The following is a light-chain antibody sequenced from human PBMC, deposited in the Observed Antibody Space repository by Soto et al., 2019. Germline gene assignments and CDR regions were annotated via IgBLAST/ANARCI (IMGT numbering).Light chain of an antibody. CDR2: TAS. CDR1: QRVTSSY. V-gene: IGKV3-20*01. Sequence: IVLTQSPGTLSLSPGERATLSCRASQRVTSSYLAWYQQRPGQAPRLLIYTASSRATGIPDRFSGSGSGTDFTLTISRLEPEDSAVYYCQQYGSSPRYTFGPGTKLEIK. CDR3: QQYGSSPRYT. J-gene: IGKJ2*01.